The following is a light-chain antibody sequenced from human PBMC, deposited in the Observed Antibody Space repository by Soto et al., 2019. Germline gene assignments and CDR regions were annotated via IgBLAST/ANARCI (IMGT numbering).Light chain of an antibody. J-gene: IGKJ4*01. CDR3: QQYNNWPPLT. Sequence: EIVMTQSPATLSVSPGERATLSRRASQSVSSNLAWYQQKPGQAPRLLIYGASTRATGIPARFSGSGSGTEFTLTISRLQSEDFAVYYCQQYNNWPPLTFGGGTKVEIK. CDR2: GAS. CDR1: QSVSSN. V-gene: IGKV3-15*01.